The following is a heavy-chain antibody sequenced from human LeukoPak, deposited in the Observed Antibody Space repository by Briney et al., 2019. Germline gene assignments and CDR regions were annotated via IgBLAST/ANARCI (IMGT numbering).Heavy chain of an antibody. CDR3: ARLRPAAPRGSWFDP. V-gene: IGHV1-2*02. D-gene: IGHD2-2*01. CDR2: INPNSGGT. Sequence: ASVKVSCKASGYTFTGYYMHWVRQAPGQGLEWMGWINPNSGGTNYAQKFQGRVTMTRDTSISTAYMELSRLRSDDTAVYYCARLRPAAPRGSWFDPWGQGTLVTVSS. CDR1: GYTFTGYY. J-gene: IGHJ5*02.